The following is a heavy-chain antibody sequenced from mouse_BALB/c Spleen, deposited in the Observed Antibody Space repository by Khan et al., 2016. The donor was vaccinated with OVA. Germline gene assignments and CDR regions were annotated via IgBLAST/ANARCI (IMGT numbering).Heavy chain of an antibody. CDR2: INTSTGST. V-gene: IGHV1-7*01. Sequence: QVQLKESGAELVKPGASVKMSCKASGYTFSTYWIHWVKQRPGQGLEWIGDINTSTGSTYYNQRFNDKATLTADKSSSTAYMQLSSLTSEDSAVYYCARDRIDYWGQGTTLTVSS. CDR1: GYTFSTYW. CDR3: ARDRIDY. J-gene: IGHJ2*01.